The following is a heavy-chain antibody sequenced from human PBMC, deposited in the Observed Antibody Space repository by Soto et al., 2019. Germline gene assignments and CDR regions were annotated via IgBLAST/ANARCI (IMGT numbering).Heavy chain of an antibody. CDR3: ARSTNYYYSGFDV. J-gene: IGHJ6*02. D-gene: IGHD2-2*01. Sequence: SETLSRTCTVSSGSVSSGEYCWSWLPESPGKRLECIAYIYYSGSTNYNPSLKSRATISVDTSKSQVSLTLNSMTDAEAALYYCARSTNYYYSGFDVWGQGPAVTVSS. V-gene: IGHV4-61*08. CDR2: IYYSGST. CDR1: SGSVSSGEYC.